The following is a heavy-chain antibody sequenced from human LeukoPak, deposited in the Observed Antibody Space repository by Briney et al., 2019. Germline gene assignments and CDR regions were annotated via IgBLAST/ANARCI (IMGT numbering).Heavy chain of an antibody. CDR1: GYTFTSYG. CDR3: ARARTTWIQLWSFDY. CDR2: ISAYNGNT. J-gene: IGHJ4*02. V-gene: IGHV1-18*01. Sequence: ASVKVSCKASGYTFTSYGISWVRQAPGQGLEWMGWISAYNGNTNYAQKFQGRVTMTRDTSISTAYMELSRLRSDDTAVYYCARARTTWIQLWSFDYWGQGTLVTVSS. D-gene: IGHD5-18*01.